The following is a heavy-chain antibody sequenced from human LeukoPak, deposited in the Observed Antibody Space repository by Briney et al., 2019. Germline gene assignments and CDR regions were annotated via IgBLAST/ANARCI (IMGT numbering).Heavy chain of an antibody. V-gene: IGHV1-69*13. Sequence: SVKVSCKASGGTFSSNAISRERQAPGQGLGWMGGIIPIFGTANYAQKFQGRVTITADESTSTAYMELSSLRSEDTAVYYCAREDSGYDFSDAFDIWGQGTMVTVSS. CDR1: GGTFSSNA. CDR3: AREDSGYDFSDAFDI. CDR2: IIPIFGTA. D-gene: IGHD5-12*01. J-gene: IGHJ3*02.